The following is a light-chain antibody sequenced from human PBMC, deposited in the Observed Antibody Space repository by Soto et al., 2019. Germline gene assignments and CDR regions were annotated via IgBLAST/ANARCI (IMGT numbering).Light chain of an antibody. CDR2: DAS. V-gene: IGKV1-5*01. CDR3: QQYSTYSWT. Sequence: DIQMTQSPSTLSASVGDRVTITFRASQSISNWLAWYQQKPGKAPNLLIYDASSLESGVPSRFSGSGSGTEFTLTISSLQPDDFAAYYCQQYSTYSWTFGQGTKVDIK. CDR1: QSISNW. J-gene: IGKJ1*01.